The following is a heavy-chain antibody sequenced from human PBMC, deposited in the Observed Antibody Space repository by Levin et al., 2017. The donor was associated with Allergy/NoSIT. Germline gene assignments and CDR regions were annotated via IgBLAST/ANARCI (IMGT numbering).Heavy chain of an antibody. CDR1: GFTVSSNY. CDR2: IYSGGST. V-gene: IGHV3-53*01. D-gene: IGHD3-9*01. CDR3: ARDLRFDP. Sequence: GESLKISCAASGFTVSSNYMSWVRQAPGKGLEWVSVIYSGGSTYYADSVKGRFTISRDNSKNTLYLQMNSLRAEDTAVYYCARDLRFDPWGQGTLVTVSS. J-gene: IGHJ5*02.